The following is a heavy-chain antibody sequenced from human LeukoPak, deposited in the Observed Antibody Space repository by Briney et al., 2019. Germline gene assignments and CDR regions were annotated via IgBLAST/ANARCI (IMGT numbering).Heavy chain of an antibody. D-gene: IGHD6-13*01. J-gene: IGHJ4*02. CDR2: IKQDGSEK. CDR3: ASHPTPGIAAAGTLDY. Sequence: GGSLRLSCAASGFTFSSYAMSWVRQAPGKGLEWVANIKQDGSEKYYVDSVKGRFTISRDNARNSLYLQMKSLRAEDTAVYYCASHPTPGIAAAGTLDYWGQGTLVTVSS. CDR1: GFTFSSYA. V-gene: IGHV3-7*03.